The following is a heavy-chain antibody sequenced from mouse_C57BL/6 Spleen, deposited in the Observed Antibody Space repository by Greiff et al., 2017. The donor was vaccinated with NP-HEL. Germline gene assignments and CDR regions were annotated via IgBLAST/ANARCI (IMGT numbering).Heavy chain of an antibody. J-gene: IGHJ4*01. CDR1: GFTFSDFY. CDR2: SRNKANDYTT. Sequence: EVKLVESGGGLVQSGRSLRLSCATSGFTFSDFYMEWVRQAPGKGLEWIAASRNKANDYTTEYSASVKGRFIVSRDTSQSILYLQMNALRAEDTAISYCARDGSGGAMDYWGQGTSVTVSS. V-gene: IGHV7-1*01. CDR3: ARDGSGGAMDY.